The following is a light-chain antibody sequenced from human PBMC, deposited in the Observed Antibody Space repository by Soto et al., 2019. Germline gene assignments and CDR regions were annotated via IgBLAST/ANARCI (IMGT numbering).Light chain of an antibody. J-gene: IGKJ1*01. Sequence: EIVLTQSPGTLSLSPGERATLSCRASQSVRSSYLAWYQQKPGQAPRLLIYGASSRATGIPDRFSGSGSGTDFTLTISRLKPEDFAVYYCQQYGSSWTFGQGTKVEIK. CDR3: QQYGSSWT. CDR1: QSVRSSY. V-gene: IGKV3-20*01. CDR2: GAS.